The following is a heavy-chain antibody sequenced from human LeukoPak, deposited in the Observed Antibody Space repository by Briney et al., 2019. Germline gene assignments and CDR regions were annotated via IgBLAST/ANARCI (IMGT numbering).Heavy chain of an antibody. CDR2: IYYSAST. D-gene: IGHD1-1*01. CDR3: ARGVPGYNSVSNPFDY. J-gene: IGHJ4*02. Sequence: SETLSLTCTVSGGSISSSSYYWGWIRQPPGKGLEWIGCIYYSASTNYNPSLKSRVTISGDTSKNQFSLKLTSLTAADTAVYYCARGVPGYNSVSNPFDYWGQGTLVTVSS. CDR1: GGSISSSSYY. V-gene: IGHV4-39*07.